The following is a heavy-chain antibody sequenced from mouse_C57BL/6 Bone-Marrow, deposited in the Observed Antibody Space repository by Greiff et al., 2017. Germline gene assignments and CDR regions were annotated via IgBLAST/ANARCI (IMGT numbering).Heavy chain of an antibody. Sequence: VKLVESGPGLVAPSQSLSITCTVSGFSLTSYAISWVRQPPGKGLEWLGVIWTGGGTNYNSALKSRLSISKDNSKSQVFLKMNSLHTDDTARYDCARFCSGALDYWGQGTSVTVSS. D-gene: IGHD4-1*01. V-gene: IGHV2-9-1*01. J-gene: IGHJ4*01. CDR2: IWTGGGT. CDR3: ARFCSGALDY. CDR1: GFSLTSYA.